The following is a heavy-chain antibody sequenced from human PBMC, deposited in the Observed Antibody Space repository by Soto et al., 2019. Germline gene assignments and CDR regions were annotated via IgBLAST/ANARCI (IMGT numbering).Heavy chain of an antibody. Sequence: QVQLVESGGGVVQPGRSLRLSCAASGFTFSSYGMHWVRQAPGKGLEWVAVISYDGSNKYYADSVKGRFTISRDNSKNTMYLQMNSLRAEDTAVYYCAKDYGDSATPTATLEYFQHWGQGTLVTVSS. V-gene: IGHV3-30*18. J-gene: IGHJ1*01. D-gene: IGHD4-17*01. CDR3: AKDYGDSATPTATLEYFQH. CDR1: GFTFSSYG. CDR2: ISYDGSNK.